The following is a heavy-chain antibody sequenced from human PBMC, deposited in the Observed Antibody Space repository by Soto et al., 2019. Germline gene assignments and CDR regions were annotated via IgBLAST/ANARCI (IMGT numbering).Heavy chain of an antibody. CDR2: LYYTGST. CDR3: ARVGATVASQALGFDH. V-gene: IGHV4-59*11. Sequence: SETLSLTCTVSGGSISSHYWSWVRQPPGKGLEWIGYLYYTGSTNYNASLKSQVTMSLDTSKNQFSLMLTSVTAADTAVYYCARVGATVASQALGFDHWGQGILVTVSS. D-gene: IGHD4-17*01. J-gene: IGHJ4*02. CDR1: GGSISSHY.